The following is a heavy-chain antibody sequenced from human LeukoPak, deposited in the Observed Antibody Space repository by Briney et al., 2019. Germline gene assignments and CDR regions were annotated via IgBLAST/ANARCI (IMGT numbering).Heavy chain of an antibody. CDR1: GFTFSSYG. Sequence: SGGSLRLSCAASGFTFSSYGMHWVRQAPGKGLEWVAFIGYDGRNKYYADSVKGRFTISRDNSKNTLYLQMNSLRAEDTAVYYCARGTIFLPLDYWGQGTLVTVSS. D-gene: IGHD3-9*01. J-gene: IGHJ4*02. V-gene: IGHV3-33*08. CDR2: IGYDGRNK. CDR3: ARGTIFLPLDY.